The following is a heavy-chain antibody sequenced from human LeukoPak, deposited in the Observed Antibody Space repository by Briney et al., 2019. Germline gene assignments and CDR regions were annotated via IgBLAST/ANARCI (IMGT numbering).Heavy chain of an antibody. CDR3: AKWGAPSGDYYYFDY. J-gene: IGHJ4*02. CDR1: GFTFSSYG. V-gene: IGHV3-33*06. Sequence: GGSLRLSCAASGFTFSSYGMHWVRQAPGKGLECVAVIWYDGSNKYYADSVKGRFTISRDNSKNTLYLQMNSLRAEDTAVYYCAKWGAPSGDYYYFDYWGQGTLVTVSS. CDR2: IWYDGSNK. D-gene: IGHD1-26*01.